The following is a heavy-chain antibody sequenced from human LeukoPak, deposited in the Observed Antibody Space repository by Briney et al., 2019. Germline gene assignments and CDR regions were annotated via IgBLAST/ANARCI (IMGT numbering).Heavy chain of an antibody. J-gene: IGHJ4*02. CDR3: ARGTTGGYSPSH. CDR1: GFTFNDYA. V-gene: IGHV3-43*02. CDR2: ISGGGRST. D-gene: IGHD5-12*01. Sequence: GGSLRLSCAVSGFTFNDYAMNWVRQAPGKGLEWVSFISGGGRSTYYADSVKGRFTISRDNSRNSLYLQMNSLRTEDTAVYYCARGTTGGYSPSHWGQGTLVTVSS.